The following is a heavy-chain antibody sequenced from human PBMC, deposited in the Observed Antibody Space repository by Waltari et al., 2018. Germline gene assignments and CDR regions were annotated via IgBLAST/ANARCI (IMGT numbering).Heavy chain of an antibody. Sequence: VQLLESGGGVVQPGVSLRLTCAAPGFIFSSPGMHWVRQIPGKGLEWVAFISFDGKKIFDADSVRGRFTISRDNSNNIVFLQMNSLRPEDSGVYYCAKDGDYSLTEYDAFDVWGQGTVVTVSP. J-gene: IGHJ3*01. D-gene: IGHD4-17*01. CDR2: ISFDGKKI. CDR1: GFIFSSPG. CDR3: AKDGDYSLTEYDAFDV. V-gene: IGHV3-30*02.